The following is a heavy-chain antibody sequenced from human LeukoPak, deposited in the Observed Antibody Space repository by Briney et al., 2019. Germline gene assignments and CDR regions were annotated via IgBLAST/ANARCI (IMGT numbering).Heavy chain of an antibody. CDR2: IYTSGST. V-gene: IGHV4-61*02. CDR3: ARRRVRDSSGYIRLFGFDY. J-gene: IGHJ4*02. Sequence: PSQTLSLTCTVSGGSISSGSYYWSWIRQPAGTGLEWIGRIYTSGSTNYNPALRSRVTISVDTPKNQFSLKLSSVTAADTAVYYCARRRVRDSSGYIRLFGFDYWGQGTLVTVSS. CDR1: GGSISSGSYY. D-gene: IGHD3-22*01.